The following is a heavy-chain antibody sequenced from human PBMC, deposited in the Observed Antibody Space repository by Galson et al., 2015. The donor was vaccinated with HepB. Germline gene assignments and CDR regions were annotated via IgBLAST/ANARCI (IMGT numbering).Heavy chain of an antibody. CDR2: INHSGST. Sequence: ETLSLTCTVSGGSISSGGYYWSWVRQPPGKGLEWIGEINHSGSTNYNPSLKSRVTISVDTSKNQFSLKLSSVTAADTAVYYCARHRRYSSSSWGYYYGMDVWGQGTTVTVSS. J-gene: IGHJ6*02. CDR3: ARHRRYSSSSWGYYYGMDV. V-gene: IGHV4-39*01. D-gene: IGHD6-6*01. CDR1: GGSISSGGYY.